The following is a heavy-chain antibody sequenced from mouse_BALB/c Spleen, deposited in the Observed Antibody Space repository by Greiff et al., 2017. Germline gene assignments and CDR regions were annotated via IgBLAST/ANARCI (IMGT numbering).Heavy chain of an antibody. J-gene: IGHJ3*01. D-gene: IGHD2-2*01. CDR1: GFTFSDYG. V-gene: IGHV5-15*02. Sequence: EVKVVESGGGLVQPGGSRKLSCAASGFTFSDYGMAWVRQAPGKGPEWVAFISNLAYSIYYADTVTGRFTISRENAKNTLYLEMSSLRSEDTAMYYCARDQGVYGYDVAWFAYWGQGTLVTVSA. CDR2: ISNLAYSI. CDR3: ARDQGVYGYDVAWFAY.